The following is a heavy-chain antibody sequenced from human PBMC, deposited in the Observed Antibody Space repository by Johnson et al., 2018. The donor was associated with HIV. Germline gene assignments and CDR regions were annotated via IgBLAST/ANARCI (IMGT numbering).Heavy chain of an antibody. V-gene: IGHV3-33*01. CDR1: GFTFSSYG. D-gene: IGHD6-13*01. Sequence: QMQLVESGGGVVQPGKSLRLSCVASGFTFSSYGMHWVRQAPGRGLEWVAVIWYDGTNKYYADSVKGRFNISRDNSNSTLYLQMNSLRTEDTAVYYCARPPGSTWNSAAFDIWGQGTMVTVSS. CDR2: IWYDGTNK. J-gene: IGHJ3*02. CDR3: ARPPGSTWNSAAFDI.